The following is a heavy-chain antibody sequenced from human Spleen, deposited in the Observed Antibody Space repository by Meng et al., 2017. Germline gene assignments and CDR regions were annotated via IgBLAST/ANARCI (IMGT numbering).Heavy chain of an antibody. Sequence: QGQLQESGPGLVKPSQTLSLTCTISGGSISSGGYYWSWIRQHPGKGLEWIGYIYYSGSTYYNPSLKSRVTISVDTSKNQFSLKLSSVTAADTAVYYCARGRWKVAGSDYWGQGTLVTVSS. J-gene: IGHJ4*02. CDR3: ARGRWKVAGSDY. CDR1: GGSISSGGYY. CDR2: IYYSGST. D-gene: IGHD6-19*01. V-gene: IGHV4-31*03.